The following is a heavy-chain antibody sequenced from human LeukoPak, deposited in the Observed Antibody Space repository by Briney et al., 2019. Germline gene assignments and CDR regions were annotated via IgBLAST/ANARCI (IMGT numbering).Heavy chain of an antibody. CDR1: GFPFSSYA. Sequence: GGSLRLSCAASGFPFSSYAMSWVRPAPGKGLEWVSPISGSVGSTYYADPVKGRFTISRDNSKNTLYLQMNSLRAEDTAVYYCAKLSSGRTSPYYFDYWGQGTLVTVSS. CDR3: AKLSSGRTSPYYFDY. V-gene: IGHV3-23*01. D-gene: IGHD6-19*01. J-gene: IGHJ4*02. CDR2: ISGSVGST.